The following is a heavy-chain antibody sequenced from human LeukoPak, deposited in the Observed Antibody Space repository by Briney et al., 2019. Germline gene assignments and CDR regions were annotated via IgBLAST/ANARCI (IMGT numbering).Heavy chain of an antibody. CDR3: ASGSGSYYPFDY. D-gene: IGHD3-10*01. Sequence: PSETLSLTCAVSGGSLSSSNWWSWVRQPPGKGLEWIGEIYHSGSTNYNPSLESRVTISVDKSKNQFSLKLSSVTAADTAVYYCASGSGSYYPFDYWGQGTLVTVSS. CDR1: GGSLSSSNW. V-gene: IGHV4-4*02. CDR2: IYHSGST. J-gene: IGHJ4*02.